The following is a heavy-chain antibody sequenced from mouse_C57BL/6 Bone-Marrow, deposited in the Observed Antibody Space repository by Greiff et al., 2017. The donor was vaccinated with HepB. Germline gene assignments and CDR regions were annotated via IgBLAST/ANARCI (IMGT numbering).Heavy chain of an antibody. D-gene: IGHD1-1*01. CDR1: GFSFNTYA. CDR3: GTVVEGAMDY. Sequence: EVQLVESGGGLVQPKGSLKLSCAASGFSFNTYAMNWVRQAPGKGLEWVARIRSKSNNYATYYADSVKDRFTISRDDSESMLYLQMNNLKTEDTAMYYCGTVVEGAMDYWGQGTSVTVSS. CDR2: IRSKSNNYAT. J-gene: IGHJ4*01. V-gene: IGHV10-1*01.